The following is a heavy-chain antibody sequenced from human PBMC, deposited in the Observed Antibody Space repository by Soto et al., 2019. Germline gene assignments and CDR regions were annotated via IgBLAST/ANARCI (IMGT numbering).Heavy chain of an antibody. CDR1: GFTLRTSG. CDR3: AKDSSAAFDY. J-gene: IGHJ4*02. D-gene: IGHD6-25*01. CDR2: ISHDGSNQ. V-gene: IGHV3-30*18. Sequence: QVQLVESGGGVVQPGGSLRLSCVASGFTLRTSGMHWVRQAPSKGLEWVAVISHDGSNQFYAESAKGRFTISRDNSKNMLYLQMNSLRADDSAVYFCAKDSSAAFDYWGQGTVVTVSS.